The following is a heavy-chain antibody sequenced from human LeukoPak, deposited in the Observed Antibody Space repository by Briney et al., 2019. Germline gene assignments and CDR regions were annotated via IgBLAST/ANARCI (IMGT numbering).Heavy chain of an antibody. J-gene: IGHJ3*02. V-gene: IGHV3-30-3*01. CDR1: GFTFSSYA. Sequence: PGGSLRLSCAASGFTFSSYAMHWVRQAPGKGLEWVAVISYDGSNKYYADSVKGRFTISRDNSKNTLYLQMNSLRAEDTAVYYCAKDLHAAFDIWGQGTMVTVSS. CDR2: ISYDGSNK. CDR3: AKDLHAAFDI.